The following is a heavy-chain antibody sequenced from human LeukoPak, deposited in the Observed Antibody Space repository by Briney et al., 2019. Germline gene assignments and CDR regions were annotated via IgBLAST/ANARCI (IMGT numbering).Heavy chain of an antibody. J-gene: IGHJ4*02. D-gene: IGHD3-10*01. CDR1: GFTFADYN. CDR3: SRGHQYPYGPELDY. CDR2: IRSKTHDGTT. V-gene: IGHV3-49*04. Sequence: PGRSMRLSCTASGFTFADYNMNWVRQAPGKGLGWVGYIRSKTHDGTTDYVASVKGRFTISRDDSKSIAYLEMTSLKSEDTAVYSRSRGHQYPYGPELDYWGQGTLVTVSS.